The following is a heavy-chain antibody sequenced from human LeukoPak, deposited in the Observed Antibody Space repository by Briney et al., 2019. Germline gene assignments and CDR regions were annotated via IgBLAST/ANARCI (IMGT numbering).Heavy chain of an antibody. J-gene: IGHJ3*02. CDR2: INLNSGGT. V-gene: IGHV1-2*02. D-gene: IGHD3-16*01. Sequence: ASVKVSCKASGYTFTDYYMHWVRQAPGQGLEWMGWINLNSGGTGYALKFQGRVMMTRDTSISTAYMELSRLRSDDTAVYYCARDYLWGCSDAFDMWGQGTMVIVSS. CDR3: ARDYLWGCSDAFDM. CDR1: GYTFTDYY.